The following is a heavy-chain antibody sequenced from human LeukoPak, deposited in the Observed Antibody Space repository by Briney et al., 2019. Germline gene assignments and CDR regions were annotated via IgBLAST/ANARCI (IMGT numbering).Heavy chain of an antibody. CDR3: ATGRVQGEAVAGTGGFEY. CDR1: RFTFSNAR. Sequence: PGGSLRLSCVASRFTFSNARMSWVSLAPGKGLEWVGRVKSNADGCSTDYVAPVKGRFTISRHDSKNTLYLQMNSLKSEVTAVYYCATGRVQGEAVAGTGGFEYWGQGTLVTVSS. V-gene: IGHV3-15*01. CDR2: VKSNADGCST. D-gene: IGHD6-19*01. J-gene: IGHJ4*02.